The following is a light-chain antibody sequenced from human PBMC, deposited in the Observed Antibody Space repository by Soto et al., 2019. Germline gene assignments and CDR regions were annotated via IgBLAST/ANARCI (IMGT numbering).Light chain of an antibody. V-gene: IGKV3-20*01. Sequence: EIVLTQSPGTLSLSPGERATLSCRASQSVSSSYLAWYQQKPGQAPRLLIYGASSRATGIPDRFSGSGSGTDFTLTISSLQSEDFAVYYCQQYSIWPYTFGQGTKLEIK. CDR3: QQYSIWPYT. CDR1: QSVSSSY. J-gene: IGKJ2*01. CDR2: GAS.